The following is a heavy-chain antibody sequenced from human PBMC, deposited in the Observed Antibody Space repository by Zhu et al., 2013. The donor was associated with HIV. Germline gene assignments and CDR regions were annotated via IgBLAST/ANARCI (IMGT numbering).Heavy chain of an antibody. J-gene: IGHJ3*02. CDR1: GGTFSSYA. CDR3: ARREDHYGGNAPPPFDI. V-gene: IGHV1-69*01. CDR2: IIPIFGTA. D-gene: IGHD4-17*01. Sequence: QVQLVQSGAEVKKPGSSVKVSCKASGGTFSSYAISWVRQAPGQGLEWMGGIIPIFGTANYAQKFQGRVTITADESTSTAYMELSSLRSEDTAVYYCARREDHYGGNAPPPFDIWGQGTMGHRSLQ.